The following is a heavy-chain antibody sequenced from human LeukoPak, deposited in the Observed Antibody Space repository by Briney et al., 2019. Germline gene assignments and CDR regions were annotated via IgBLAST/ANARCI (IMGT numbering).Heavy chain of an antibody. J-gene: IGHJ4*02. D-gene: IGHD1-1*01. CDR2: IYYSGST. Sequence: PSETLSLTCTVSGGSISSYYWSWIRQPPGKGLEWIGYIYYSGSTNYNPSLKSRVTISVDTSKNQFFLDLTSVTAADTAVYYCTRSFTDNFFFENWGQGTLVTVSS. CDR1: GGSISSYY. CDR3: TRSFTDNFFFEN. V-gene: IGHV4-59*08.